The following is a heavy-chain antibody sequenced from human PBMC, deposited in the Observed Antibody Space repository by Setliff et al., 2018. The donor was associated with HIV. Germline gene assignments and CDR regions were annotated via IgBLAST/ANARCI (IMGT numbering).Heavy chain of an antibody. CDR1: GFTFTDYW. J-gene: IGHJ3*02. D-gene: IGHD2-15*01. V-gene: IGHV5-51*01. Sequence: GESLKISCKASGFTFTDYWIGWVRQMPGRGLEWMGIIYPGDSHTTYNPSFQGQVTISADKSISTTYLRWGSLKASDSAMYYCARQERYCSGGSCYPQAFDIWGQGTMVTVSS. CDR2: IYPGDSHT. CDR3: ARQERYCSGGSCYPQAFDI.